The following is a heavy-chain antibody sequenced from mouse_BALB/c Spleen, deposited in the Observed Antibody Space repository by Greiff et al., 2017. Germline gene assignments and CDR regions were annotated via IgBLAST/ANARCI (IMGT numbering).Heavy chain of an antibody. V-gene: IGHV1S137*01. CDR3: ASQGAARATPFAY. J-gene: IGHJ3*01. D-gene: IGHD3-1*01. Sequence: VQLQQSGAALVRPGVSVTISCQGSGYTFTAYAMPGVKRSHAKGRGWIGVISTYYGDASYNQKFKGKATMTVDKSSSTAYMELARLTSEDSAIYYCASQGAARATPFAYWGQGTLVTVSA. CDR1: GYTFTAYA. CDR2: ISTYYGDA.